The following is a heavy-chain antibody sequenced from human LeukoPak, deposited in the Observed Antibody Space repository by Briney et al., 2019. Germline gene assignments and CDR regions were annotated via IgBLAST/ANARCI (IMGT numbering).Heavy chain of an antibody. CDR2: IYTRGST. Sequence: PSETLSLTCTVSGGSINNYYWSWIRQPAGKGLEWIGRIYTRGSTNYNPSLKSRVTMSVDTSKNQFSLKLSSVTAADTAVYYCARVNYDFWMTYYYYYYMDVWGKGTTVTVSS. D-gene: IGHD3-3*01. J-gene: IGHJ6*03. CDR3: ARVNYDFWMTYYYYYYMDV. V-gene: IGHV4-4*07. CDR1: GGSINNYY.